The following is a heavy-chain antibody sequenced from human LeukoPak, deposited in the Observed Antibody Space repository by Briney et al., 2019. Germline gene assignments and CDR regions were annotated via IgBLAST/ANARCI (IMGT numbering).Heavy chain of an antibody. V-gene: IGHV4-38-2*01. Sequence: PSETLSLTCVVSTDYSIRSGDYWGWIRQPPGKGLEWIGSIYHSGSTHYNPSLKSRVTISVDTSRNQFSLKLSSVTSADTAVYYCARNSSSCFDYWGQGTLATVSS. J-gene: IGHJ4*02. CDR3: ARNSSSCFDY. CDR1: TDYSIRSGDY. CDR2: IYHSGST. D-gene: IGHD6-13*01.